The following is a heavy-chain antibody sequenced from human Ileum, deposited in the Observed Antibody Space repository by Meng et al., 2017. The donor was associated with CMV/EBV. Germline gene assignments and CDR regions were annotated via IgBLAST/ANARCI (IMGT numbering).Heavy chain of an antibody. CDR2: INDSGST. CDR1: GGSLSSHY. D-gene: IGHD6-13*01. CDR3: ARPAGYSSSWYWFEP. Sequence: SETLSPTCGVFGGSLSSHYWSWIRQPPGKGLEWIGEINDSGSTNYNPSLKSRVTISVDTSKNQFSLKLSSVTAADTAMYYCARPAGYSSSWYWFEPWGQGTLVTVSS. J-gene: IGHJ5*02. V-gene: IGHV4-34*01.